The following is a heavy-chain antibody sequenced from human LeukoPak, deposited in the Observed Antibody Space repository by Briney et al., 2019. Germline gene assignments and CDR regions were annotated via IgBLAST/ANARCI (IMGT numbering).Heavy chain of an antibody. V-gene: IGHV1-18*01. J-gene: IGHJ4*02. D-gene: IGHD4-17*01. CDR3: ARDLYGDLLDY. CDR1: RYTFSRSI. CDR2: ISAYNGNT. Sequence: ASVKDSRKDSRYTFSRSIISWVRPAPGQGLEWMGWISAYNGNTKYTQKFQGRVTMTTDTSTSTAYMELRSLRSDVTAVYYCARDLYGDLLDYWGQGTLVTVSS.